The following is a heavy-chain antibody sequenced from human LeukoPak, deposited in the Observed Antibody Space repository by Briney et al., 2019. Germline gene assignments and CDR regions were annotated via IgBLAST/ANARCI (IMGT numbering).Heavy chain of an antibody. CDR3: ARGGWQQLVPHEANWFDP. Sequence: ASVKVSCKASGYTFTGYYMHWVRQAPGQGLEWMGWINPNSGGTNYAQKFQGRVTMTRDTSISTAYMELSRLRSDDTAVYYCARGGWQQLVPHEANWFDPWGQGTLVTVSS. D-gene: IGHD6-13*01. CDR1: GYTFTGYY. V-gene: IGHV1-2*02. CDR2: INPNSGGT. J-gene: IGHJ5*02.